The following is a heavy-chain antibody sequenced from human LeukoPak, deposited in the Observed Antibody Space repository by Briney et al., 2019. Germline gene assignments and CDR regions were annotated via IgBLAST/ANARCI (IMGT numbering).Heavy chain of an antibody. CDR2: IFYSGST. CDR3: AREGIAAAAFDY. V-gene: IGHV4-59*01. CDR1: GGSISTYY. Sequence: PSETLSLTCTVSGGSISTYYWTWIRQPPGKGLEWIGYIFYSGSTNYNPSLKSRVTISVDTSKNHFSLQLSSVTAADTAVYYCAREGIAAAAFDYWGRGTLVTVSA. J-gene: IGHJ4*02. D-gene: IGHD6-13*01.